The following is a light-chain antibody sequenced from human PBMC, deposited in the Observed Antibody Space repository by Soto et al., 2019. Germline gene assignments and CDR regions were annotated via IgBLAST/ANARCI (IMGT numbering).Light chain of an antibody. Sequence: QSVLTQPASVSGSPGQSITISCTGTSSDVGGYNYVSWYQQHPVKAPKLMIYEVSNRPSGVSNLFSGSKSGNTASLTISVLQDEDESDYYCSSYTSSSTYVFGTGTKLTVL. CDR3: SSYTSSSTYV. V-gene: IGLV2-14*01. CDR2: EVS. CDR1: SSDVGGYNY. J-gene: IGLJ1*01.